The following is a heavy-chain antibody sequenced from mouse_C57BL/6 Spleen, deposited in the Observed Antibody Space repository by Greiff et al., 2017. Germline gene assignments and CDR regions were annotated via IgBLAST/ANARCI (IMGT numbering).Heavy chain of an antibody. J-gene: IGHJ2*01. CDR1: GYAFTNYL. D-gene: IGHD3-2*02. CDR3: AIDTSGYESFDY. CDR2: INPGSGDT. Sequence: VQLQQSGAELVRPGTSVKVSCTASGYAFTNYLIEWIKQRPGQGLEWIGVINPGSGDTDYNEKFKDKATLTADKSSSTAYMQLSSLTSEDSAVYFCAIDTSGYESFDYWGQGTTLTVSS. V-gene: IGHV1-54*01.